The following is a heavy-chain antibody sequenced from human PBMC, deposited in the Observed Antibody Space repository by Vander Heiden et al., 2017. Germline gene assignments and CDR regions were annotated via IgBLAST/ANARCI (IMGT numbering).Heavy chain of an antibody. D-gene: IGHD6-6*01. CDR3: AKDRGYSSSPGFDY. J-gene: IGHJ4*02. CDR1: GFTFSSYA. CDR2: ISGSGGST. V-gene: IGHV3-23*01. Sequence: EVQLFEPGGGLVQPGGSLRLSCAASGFTFSSYAISWVRQAAGKGLEWVSAISGSGGSTYYADSVKGRFTISRDNSKNTLYLQMNSLRAEDTAVYYCAKDRGYSSSPGFDYWSKGTLVTVSS.